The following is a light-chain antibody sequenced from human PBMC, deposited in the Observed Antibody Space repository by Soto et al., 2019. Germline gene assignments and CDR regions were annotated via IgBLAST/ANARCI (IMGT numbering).Light chain of an antibody. CDR3: QQANSFPLT. V-gene: IGKV3D-7*01. J-gene: IGKJ4*01. Sequence: EIVLTQSPGTLSLSPWERATLSCRASQSVSGSRLAWYQQKPGQAPRLLIYGASTRATGIPARFSGSGSGTDFTLTISSLQPEDFATYYCQQANSFPLTFGGGTKVDIK. CDR1: QSVSGSR. CDR2: GAS.